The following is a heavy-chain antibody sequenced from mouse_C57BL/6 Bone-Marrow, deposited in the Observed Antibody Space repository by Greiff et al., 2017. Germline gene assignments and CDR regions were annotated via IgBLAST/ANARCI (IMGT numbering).Heavy chain of an antibody. V-gene: IGHV1-77*01. CDR1: GYTFTDYY. D-gene: IGHD1-1*01. CDR2: IGPGSGST. J-gene: IGHJ1*03. CDR3: ARKKDYYGSPHWYFDV. Sequence: VHLVESGAELVQPGASVKISFKASGYTFTDYYLNCVKQRPGQGLEWIGKIGPGSGSTYYNEKFKGKATLTADKSSSTAYIQLSSLTSEDSAVYCCARKKDYYGSPHWYFDVWGTGTTVTVSS.